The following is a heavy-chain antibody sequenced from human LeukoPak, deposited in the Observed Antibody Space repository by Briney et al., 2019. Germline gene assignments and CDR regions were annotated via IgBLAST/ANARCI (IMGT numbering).Heavy chain of an antibody. J-gene: IGHJ4*02. CDR2: IYYSGST. D-gene: IGHD3-22*01. V-gene: IGHV4-39*01. Sequence: SETLSLTCTVSGDSISSSSYYWGWIRQPPGKGLEWIGNIYYSGSTYYNPSLRSRLTISLDTSKNQFSLTLSSVTAADTAVYYCARLRYYYDSNGYYSLYDLDYWGQGTVVTVSS. CDR1: GDSISSSSYY. CDR3: ARLRYYYDSNGYYSLYDLDY.